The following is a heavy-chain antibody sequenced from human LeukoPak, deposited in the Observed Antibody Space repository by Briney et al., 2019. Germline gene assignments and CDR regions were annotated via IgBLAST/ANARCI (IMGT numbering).Heavy chain of an antibody. V-gene: IGHV4-39*01. CDR2: IYYSGNT. CDR1: GVSISSSNSY. Sequence: PSETLSLTCTVSGVSISSSNSYWGWIRQPPGKGLEWIGSIYYSGNTYYNASLKSQVSISIDTSKNQFSLRLTSVTAADTAVYYCARVSYSSSSLFPQKYYYYMDVWGKGTTVTVSS. D-gene: IGHD6-6*01. CDR3: ARVSYSSSSLFPQKYYYYMDV. J-gene: IGHJ6*03.